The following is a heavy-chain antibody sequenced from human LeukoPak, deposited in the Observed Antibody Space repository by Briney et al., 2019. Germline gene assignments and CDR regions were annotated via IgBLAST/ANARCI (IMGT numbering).Heavy chain of an antibody. V-gene: IGHV1-8*01. Sequence: ASVKVSCKASGYTFTSYDINWVRQATGQGLEWMGWMNPNSGNTGYAQKFQGRVTMTRNTSISTDYMELSSLRSEDTAVYYCARSCSGGSCYSEIEAFDIWGQGTMVTVSS. CDR2: MNPNSGNT. CDR3: ARSCSGGSCYSEIEAFDI. J-gene: IGHJ3*02. D-gene: IGHD2-15*01. CDR1: GYTFTSYD.